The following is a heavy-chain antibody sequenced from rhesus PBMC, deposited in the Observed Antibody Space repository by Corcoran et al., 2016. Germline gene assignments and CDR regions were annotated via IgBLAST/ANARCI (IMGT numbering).Heavy chain of an antibody. CDR3: ASGQHEGYFDY. Sequence: QVQLQESGPGLVKPSETLSLTCAVSGDSISDSYYWNWIRQVPGKGLEWIGNIYGNSLSTYYSPSLKSRVTFSEDTSKNHFFLKLNSVTAADTAVYYCASGQHEGYFDYWGQGVLVTVSS. CDR1: GDSISDSYY. D-gene: IGHD3-9*01. J-gene: IGHJ4*01. V-gene: IGHV4S9*01. CDR2: IYGNSLST.